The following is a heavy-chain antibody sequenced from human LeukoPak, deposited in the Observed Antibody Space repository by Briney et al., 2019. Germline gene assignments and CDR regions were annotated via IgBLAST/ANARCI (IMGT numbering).Heavy chain of an antibody. CDR2: ISSSSSYT. V-gene: IGHV3-11*05. D-gene: IGHD4-17*01. CDR1: GFTFSDYY. Sequence: GGSLRLSCAASGFTFSDYYMSWIRQAPGKGLEWVSYISSSSSYTNYADSVKGRFTISRDNAKNSLYLQMNSLRAEDTAVYYCARDLDGDYYFDYWGQGTLVTVSS. CDR3: ARDLDGDYYFDY. J-gene: IGHJ4*02.